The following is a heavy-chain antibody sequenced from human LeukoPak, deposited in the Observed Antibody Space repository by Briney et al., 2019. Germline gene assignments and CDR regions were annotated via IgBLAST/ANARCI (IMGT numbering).Heavy chain of an antibody. CDR3: AKAAGYCSSTSCYPPIIRY. CDR2: ISGSGGST. D-gene: IGHD2-2*01. Sequence: GGSLRLSCAASGFTFSSYAMSWVRQAPGKGLEWVSAISGSGGSTYYADSVKGRFTIPRDNSKNTLYLQMNSLRAEDTAVYYCAKAAGYCSSTSCYPPIIRYWGQGTLVTVSS. V-gene: IGHV3-23*01. J-gene: IGHJ4*02. CDR1: GFTFSSYA.